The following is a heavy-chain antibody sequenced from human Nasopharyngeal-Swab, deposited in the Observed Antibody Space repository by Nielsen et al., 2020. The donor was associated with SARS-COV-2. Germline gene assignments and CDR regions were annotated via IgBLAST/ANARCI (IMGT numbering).Heavy chain of an antibody. Sequence: SDTLSLTCTVSGGSLDFYYWSWIRQPPGKGREWIGYIYNSGRTNYSPSLRSRLTISVDTSKNQFSLSLSSVTAADTAMYYCARHNANYGDFAYWGQGILVTVSS. CDR2: IYNSGRT. CDR1: GGSLDFYY. J-gene: IGHJ4*02. V-gene: IGHV4-59*08. CDR3: ARHNANYGDFAY. D-gene: IGHD4-17*01.